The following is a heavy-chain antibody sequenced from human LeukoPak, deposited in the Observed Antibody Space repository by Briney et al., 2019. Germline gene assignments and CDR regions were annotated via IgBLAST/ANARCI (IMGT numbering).Heavy chain of an antibody. CDR1: GFTFTNSW. Sequence: GGSLRLSCAASGFTFTNSWMTWVRQAPGKGLEWVASISPDGGEIHYVDSVKGRFTISRDNAKNSLYLQMNSLTAEDTAVYYCARGEYSSSWYFDPWGQGTLVTVSS. J-gene: IGHJ5*02. V-gene: IGHV3-7*01. D-gene: IGHD6-13*01. CDR2: ISPDGGEI. CDR3: ARGEYSSSWYFDP.